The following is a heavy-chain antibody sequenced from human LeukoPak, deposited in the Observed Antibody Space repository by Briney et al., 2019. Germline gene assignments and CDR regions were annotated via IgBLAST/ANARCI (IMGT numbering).Heavy chain of an antibody. CDR2: IYYSGST. Sequence: PSETLSLTCTVSGGSISSHYWSWIRQPPGMGLEWIGYIYYSGSTNYNPSLNSRDTISVDTSKNQFSLKLTSMTAADTAVYYCARGHCSSTSCYRNWFDPWGQGTLVTVSS. J-gene: IGHJ5*02. V-gene: IGHV4-59*11. CDR1: GGSISSHY. D-gene: IGHD2-2*01. CDR3: ARGHCSSTSCYRNWFDP.